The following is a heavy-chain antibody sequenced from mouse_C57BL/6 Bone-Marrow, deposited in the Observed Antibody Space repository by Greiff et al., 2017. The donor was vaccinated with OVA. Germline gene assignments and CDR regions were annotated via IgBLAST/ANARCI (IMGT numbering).Heavy chain of an antibody. D-gene: IGHD1-1*01. CDR1: GYAFSSSW. J-gene: IGHJ4*01. V-gene: IGHV1-82*01. Sequence: VQLVESGPELVKPGASVKISCKASGYAFSSSWMNWVKQRPGKGLEWIGRIYPGDGDTNYNGKFKGKATLTADKSSSTAYMQRSSLTAEDSAVYCCARDWYYGSSDRGYAMDYWGQGTSVTVSS. CDR2: IYPGDGDT. CDR3: ARDWYYGSSDRGYAMDY.